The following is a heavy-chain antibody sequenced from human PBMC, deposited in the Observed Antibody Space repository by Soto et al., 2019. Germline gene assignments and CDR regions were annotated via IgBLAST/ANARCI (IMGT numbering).Heavy chain of an antibody. Sequence: PSETLSLTCTVSGGSVSSGGYYWSWIRQHPGKGLEWIGYIYYSGSTYYNPSLKSRVTISVDTSKNQFSLKLSSVTAADTAVYYCARFVVVVAARRSDWFDPWGQGTLVPVSS. CDR3: ARFVVVVAARRSDWFDP. J-gene: IGHJ5*02. CDR1: GGSVSSGGYY. D-gene: IGHD2-15*01. CDR2: IYYSGST. V-gene: IGHV4-31*03.